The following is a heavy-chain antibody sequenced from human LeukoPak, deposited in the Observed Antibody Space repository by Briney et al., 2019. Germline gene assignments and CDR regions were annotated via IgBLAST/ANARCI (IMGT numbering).Heavy chain of an antibody. CDR1: GFTFSSYS. CDR2: IKQDGSEK. V-gene: IGHV3-7*01. Sequence: GGSLRLSCAASGFTFSSYSMKWVRQAPGKGLEWVANIKQDGSEKYYVDSVKGRFTISRDNAKNSLYLQMNSLRAGDTAVYYCARKNSPKQSPGAFDIWGQGTMVTVSS. D-gene: IGHD4-23*01. J-gene: IGHJ3*02. CDR3: ARKNSPKQSPGAFDI.